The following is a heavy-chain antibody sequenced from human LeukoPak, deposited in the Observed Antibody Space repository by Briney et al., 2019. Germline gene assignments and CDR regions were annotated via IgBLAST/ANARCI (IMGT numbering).Heavy chain of an antibody. CDR1: GDSISSSSYY. Sequence: SDTLSLTCTVSGDSISSSSYYWAWIRQPPGKGLEWIGSTYYSGSTYYNPSLKSRVTIYVDTSKNQFSLKLSSVTAADTAVYYCARRGRWLATYYFDYCGQGTLVTVSS. J-gene: IGHJ4*02. CDR2: TYYSGST. V-gene: IGHV4-39*01. D-gene: IGHD6-19*01. CDR3: ARRGRWLATYYFDY.